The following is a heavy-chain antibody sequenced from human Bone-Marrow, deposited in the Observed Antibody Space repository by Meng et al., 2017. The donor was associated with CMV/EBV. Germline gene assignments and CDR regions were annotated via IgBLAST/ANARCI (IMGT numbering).Heavy chain of an antibody. Sequence: GESLKISCAASGFTFSSYAMHWVRQAPGKGLEWVSYISSSGSTIYYADSVKGRFTISRDNAKNSLYLQMNSLRAEDTAVYYCARWEQLDYWGQGTLVTGSS. CDR3: ARWEQLDY. CDR1: GFTFSSYA. V-gene: IGHV3-48*03. CDR2: ISSSGSTI. D-gene: IGHD1-26*01. J-gene: IGHJ4*02.